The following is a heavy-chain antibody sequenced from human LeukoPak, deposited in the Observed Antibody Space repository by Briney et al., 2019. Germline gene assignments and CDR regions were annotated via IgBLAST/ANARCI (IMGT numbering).Heavy chain of an antibody. Sequence: SLKLSCKASVVTLTTLGVSWVRQAPGPGREWRGWISTYIVNTTYTQKLHGRVTITKDTSPSTTSMELRSLRSDRTALYYFTRGISRWYGEGYWGQGTLVTVSS. CDR1: VVTLTTLG. CDR2: ISTYIVNT. D-gene: IGHD3-10*01. CDR3: TRGISRWYGEGY. J-gene: IGHJ4*02. V-gene: IGHV1-18*01.